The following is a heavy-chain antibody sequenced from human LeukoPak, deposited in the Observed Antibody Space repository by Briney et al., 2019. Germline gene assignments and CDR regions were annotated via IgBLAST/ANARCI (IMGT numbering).Heavy chain of an antibody. Sequence: ASVKVSCKASGYTFTTYAMNWVRQAPGQGLEWMGWINTYTGNPTYAQDFTGRFVFSLDTSVSTAYLQIYSLKAEDTAVYYCATLGVTKGRAYFDYWGQGTLVTVSS. V-gene: IGHV7-4-1*01. CDR2: INTYTGNP. D-gene: IGHD4-11*01. CDR1: GYTFTTYA. J-gene: IGHJ4*02. CDR3: ATLGVTKGRAYFDY.